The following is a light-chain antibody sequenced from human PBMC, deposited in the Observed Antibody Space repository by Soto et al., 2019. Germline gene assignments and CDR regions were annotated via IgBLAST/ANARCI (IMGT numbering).Light chain of an antibody. CDR2: GAS. CDR1: QSVSSN. CDR3: QRYDSFRT. Sequence: EILVTQSPATLSVSPGERATLSCRASQSVSSNLGWYKQKPGQAPRLLIYGASTRATGIPDRFSGSGSGTEFTLTITRMEPEDFAMYYCQRYDSFRTFGQGTKVDIK. J-gene: IGKJ1*01. V-gene: IGKV3D-15*01.